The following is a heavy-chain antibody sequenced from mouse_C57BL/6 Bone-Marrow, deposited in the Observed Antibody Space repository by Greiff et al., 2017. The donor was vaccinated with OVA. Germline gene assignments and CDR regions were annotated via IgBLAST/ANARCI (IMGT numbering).Heavy chain of an antibody. CDR1: GYTFTSYW. CDR3: ARKGNYYDSSHYYAMDY. V-gene: IGHV1-55*01. Sequence: VQLQQPGAELVKPGASVKMSCKASGYTFTSYWITWVKQRPGQGLEWIGDIYPGSGSTNYNEKFKSKATLTVDTSSSTAYMQHSSLTSEDSAVYYCARKGNYYDSSHYYAMDYWGQGTSVTGSS. D-gene: IGHD1-1*01. CDR2: IYPGSGST. J-gene: IGHJ4*01.